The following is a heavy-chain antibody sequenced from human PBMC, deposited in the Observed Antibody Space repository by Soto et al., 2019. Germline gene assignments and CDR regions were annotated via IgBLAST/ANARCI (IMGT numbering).Heavy chain of an antibody. CDR1: GFTFRNTW. CDR3: TTTRPGTNVFDN. V-gene: IGHV3-15*01. Sequence: EVQLVESGGGLVRPGGSLRLSCAASGFTFRNTWMSWVRQAPGKGLEWVGRIYSKTDGGTTDYAAPVKGRFTISRDDSKNMLYLQMSGLKTEDTAVYYCTTTRPGTNVFDNWGQGTLVTVSS. D-gene: IGHD1-1*01. J-gene: IGHJ3*02. CDR2: IYSKTDGGTT.